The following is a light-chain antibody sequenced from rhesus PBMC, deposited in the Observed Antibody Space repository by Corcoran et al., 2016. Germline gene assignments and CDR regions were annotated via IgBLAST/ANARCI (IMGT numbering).Light chain of an antibody. CDR2: NTN. CDR1: TGAVTSGNY. J-gene: IGLJ1*01. CDR3: LLYYSGAYI. V-gene: IGLV7-76*01. Sequence: QAVVTQEPSMTVSPGGTVTLTCGSSTGAVTSGNYPNWLQQKPGQVPRGLIYNTNSKHSWTPARFSGSLAGGKAALTLSGAQPEDEAEYYCLLYYSGAYIFGAGTRLTVL.